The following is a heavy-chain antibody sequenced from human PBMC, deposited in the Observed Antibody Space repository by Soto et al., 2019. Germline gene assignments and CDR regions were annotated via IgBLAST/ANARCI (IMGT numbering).Heavy chain of an antibody. CDR1: GFTFSSYA. CDR3: AKPALNCSGGSCSSEWFGSMASWFDP. Sequence: PGGSLRLSCAAPGFTFSSYAMSWVRQAPGKGLEWVSAISGSGGSTYYADSVKGRFTISRDNSKNTRYLQMNSLRAEDTAVYYCAKPALNCSGGSCSSEWFGSMASWFDPWGKGTLVTVSS. V-gene: IGHV3-23*01. D-gene: IGHD2-15*01. J-gene: IGHJ5*02. CDR2: ISGSGGST.